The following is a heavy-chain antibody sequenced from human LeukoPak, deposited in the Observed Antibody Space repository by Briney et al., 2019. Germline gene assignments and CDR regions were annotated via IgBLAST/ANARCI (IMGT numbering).Heavy chain of an antibody. D-gene: IGHD2-2*01. J-gene: IGHJ6*03. CDR3: AREYCSSTSCYETPYYYYYYMDV. Sequence: SETLSLTCTVSGGSISSYYWSWIRQPPGKGLEWIGYTYYSGSTSYNPSLKSRVTISVDTSKNQFSLKLSSVTAADTAVYYCAREYCSSTSCYETPYYYYYYMDVWGKGTTVTVSS. V-gene: IGHV4-59*12. CDR2: TYYSGST. CDR1: GGSISSYY.